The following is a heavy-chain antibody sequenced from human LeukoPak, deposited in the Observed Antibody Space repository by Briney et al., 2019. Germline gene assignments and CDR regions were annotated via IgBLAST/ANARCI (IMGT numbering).Heavy chain of an antibody. CDR2: ISSSSSTI. CDR3: ARDTTMQAAAESFDY. CDR1: GFTFSSYS. Sequence: GGSLRLSCAASGFTFSSYSMNWVRQAPGKGLEWVSYISSSSSTIYYADSVKGRFTISRDNANNSLYLQMNSLRAEDTAVYYCARDTTMQAAAESFDYWGQGTLVTVSS. D-gene: IGHD6-13*01. J-gene: IGHJ4*02. V-gene: IGHV3-48*01.